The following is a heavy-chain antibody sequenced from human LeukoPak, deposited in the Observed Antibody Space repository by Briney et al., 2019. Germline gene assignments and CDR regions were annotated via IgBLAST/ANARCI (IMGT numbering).Heavy chain of an antibody. V-gene: IGHV4-59*01. D-gene: IGHD5-24*01. CDR2: LNYSGST. CDR1: GASISSFY. CDR3: ARDPIHGDDYNAA. Sequence: SETLSLTCTISGASISSFYWSWIRQPPGKGLEWIGCLNYSGSTNYNPSLKSRVTISIDTSKNQMSLKLRSVIAANTAVYYCARDPIHGDDYNAAWGQGALVSVSS. J-gene: IGHJ5*02.